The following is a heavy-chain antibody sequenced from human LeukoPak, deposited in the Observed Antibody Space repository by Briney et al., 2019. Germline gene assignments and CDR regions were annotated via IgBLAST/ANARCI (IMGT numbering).Heavy chain of an antibody. CDR1: GFTFSSYD. J-gene: IGHJ6*03. D-gene: IGHD2/OR15-2a*01. CDR3: AKRGNQALVHHYLDV. V-gene: IGHV3-23*01. Sequence: PGGSLRLSCAASGFTFSSYDMSWVRQAPGKGLEWVSSIPATGYTTYYADSVMGRFTVSRDNSENTLYLQMNTLRAEDTAVYYCAKRGNQALVHHYLDVWGKGTTVSVSS. CDR2: IPATGYTT.